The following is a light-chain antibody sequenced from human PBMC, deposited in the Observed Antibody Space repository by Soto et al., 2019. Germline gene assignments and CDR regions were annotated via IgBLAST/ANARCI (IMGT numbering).Light chain of an antibody. CDR2: DVS. Sequence: QSALTQPASVSGSPGQSITISCTGTSSDVGGYNYVSWYQQHPGKAPKLMIYDVSNRPSGVSNRFSGSKSGNTASLTISGLQAEYEADYYFNSYTSSSTLVFGGGTKLTVL. CDR3: NSYTSSSTLV. V-gene: IGLV2-14*01. J-gene: IGLJ2*01. CDR1: SSDVGGYNY.